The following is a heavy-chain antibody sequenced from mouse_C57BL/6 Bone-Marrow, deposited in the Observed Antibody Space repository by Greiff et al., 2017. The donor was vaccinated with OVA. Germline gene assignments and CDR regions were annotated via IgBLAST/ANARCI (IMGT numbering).Heavy chain of an antibody. V-gene: IGHV1-19*01. CDR3: ARWNYYGSSWAY. CDR1: GYTFTDYY. CDR2: INPYNGGT. D-gene: IGHD1-1*01. Sequence: VQLHQSGPVLVKPGASVKMSCKASGYTFTDYYMNWVKQSHGKSLEWIGVINPYNGGTSYNQKFKGKATLTVDKSSSTAYMELNSLTSEDSAVYYCARWNYYGSSWAYWGQGTLVTVSA. J-gene: IGHJ3*01.